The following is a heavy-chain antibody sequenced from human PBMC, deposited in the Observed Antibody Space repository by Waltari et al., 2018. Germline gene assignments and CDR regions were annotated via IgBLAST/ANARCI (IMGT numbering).Heavy chain of an antibody. V-gene: IGHV4-34*01. J-gene: IGHJ4*02. D-gene: IGHD1-1*01. CDR1: GGSFSGYY. Sequence: QVQLQQWGAGLLKPSETLSLTCAVYGGSFSGYYWSWIRQPPGKGLEWIGEINHSGSTNYNPSLKRRVTISVDTSKNQFSLKLSSVTAADTAVYYCARKIATTYSKDYWGQGTLVTVSS. CDR2: INHSGST. CDR3: ARKIATTYSKDY.